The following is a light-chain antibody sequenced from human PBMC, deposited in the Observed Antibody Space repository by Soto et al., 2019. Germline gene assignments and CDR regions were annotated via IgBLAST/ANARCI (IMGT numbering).Light chain of an antibody. Sequence: QPVLTQPASVSGSPGQSITISCTGTSSDIGAYNFVSWYQQHPGKAPKLMLYDVNIRPSGVSTRFSGSKSGNTASLTISGLQAEDEADYYCTSWTTSTTMIFGGGTKLTVL. V-gene: IGLV2-14*03. CDR2: DVN. J-gene: IGLJ2*01. CDR3: TSWTTSTTMI. CDR1: SSDIGAYNF.